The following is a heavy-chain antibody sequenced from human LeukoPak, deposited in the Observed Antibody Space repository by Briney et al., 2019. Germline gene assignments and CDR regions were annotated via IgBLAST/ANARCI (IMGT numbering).Heavy chain of an antibody. Sequence: ASVKVSCKASGYTFTSYGISWVRQAPGQGLEWMGWISAYNGNTNYAQKLQGRVTMTTDTSTSTAYMELRSLRSDDTAVYYCTRLFGEILGDSLGWGTRFDTWGQGTLVTVSS. J-gene: IGHJ5*02. CDR1: GYTFTSYG. V-gene: IGHV1-18*01. D-gene: IGHD3-10*01. CDR3: TRLFGEILGDSLGWGTRFDT. CDR2: ISAYNGNT.